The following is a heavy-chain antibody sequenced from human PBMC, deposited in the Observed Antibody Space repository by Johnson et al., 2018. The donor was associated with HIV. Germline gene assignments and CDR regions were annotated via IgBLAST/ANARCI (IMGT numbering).Heavy chain of an antibody. CDR3: AKDESDAFEI. V-gene: IGHV3-33*03. Sequence: QVQLVESGGGVVHPGKSLRLSCVGSGFTFSSYGMHWVRQAPGEGLDWVAFISRDGGTEYYADSVKGRFAISRDNSKNSLHLQMNGLRAEDTAVYYCAKDESDAFEIWGQGTMVTVSS. J-gene: IGHJ3*02. CDR1: GFTFSSYG. CDR2: ISRDGGTE.